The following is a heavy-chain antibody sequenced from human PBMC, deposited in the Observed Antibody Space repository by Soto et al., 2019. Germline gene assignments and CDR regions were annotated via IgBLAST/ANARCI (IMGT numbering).Heavy chain of an antibody. CDR1: GTSFGTYY. J-gene: IGHJ4*02. CDR2: IFYSGHL. V-gene: IGHV4-59*01. Sequence: SETLSLTCAVSGTSFGTYYWSWIRQPPGKGLEWIGYIFYSGHLKYNPSLKSRLTISVDPPKNQISLRLTSVTAADTAVYYCARGRIQLWYPFDYWGQGTLVTVSS. D-gene: IGHD5-18*01. CDR3: ARGRIQLWYPFDY.